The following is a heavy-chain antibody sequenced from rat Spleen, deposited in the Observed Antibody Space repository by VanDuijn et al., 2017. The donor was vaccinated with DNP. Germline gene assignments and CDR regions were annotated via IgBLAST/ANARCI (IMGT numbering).Heavy chain of an antibody. Sequence: EVQLQESGPGLVKPSQSLSLTCSVTGYSITSNYWGWIRKFPGNKMEWMGYISYSGSTSYNPSLKSRLSITRDTSKNQFFLQLNSVTTEDTATYYCARTVYYYSTYIPFDYWGRGVMVTVSS. V-gene: IGHV3-1*01. CDR2: ISYSGST. CDR1: GYSITSNY. CDR3: ARTVYYYSTYIPFDY. D-gene: IGHD1-2*01. J-gene: IGHJ2*01.